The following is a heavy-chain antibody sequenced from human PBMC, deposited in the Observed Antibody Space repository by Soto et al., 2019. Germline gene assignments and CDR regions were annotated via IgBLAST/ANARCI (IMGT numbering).Heavy chain of an antibody. CDR3: ARDLRMVYAIDFDY. CDR1: GFTFSSYR. CDR2: ISSSGSTI. D-gene: IGHD2-8*01. V-gene: IGHV3-48*02. Sequence: EVQLVESGGGLVQPGGSLRLSCAASGFTFSSYRMNWVRQAPGKGLEWVSYISSSGSTIYYADSVKGRFTISRDNAKNSLYLQMNSLSDEDTSVYYCARDLRMVYAIDFDYWGQGTLVTVSS. J-gene: IGHJ4*02.